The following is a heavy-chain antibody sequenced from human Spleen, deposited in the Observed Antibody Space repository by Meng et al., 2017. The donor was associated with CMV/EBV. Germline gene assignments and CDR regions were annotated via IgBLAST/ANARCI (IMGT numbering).Heavy chain of an antibody. CDR2: FYYSGST. D-gene: IGHD1-26*01. J-gene: IGHJ5*02. CDR1: SGSISNYY. Sequence: SETLSLTCTVSSGSISNYYWNWIRQSPGKGLEWIEYFYYSGSTIYNPSLKNRVTISVDKSKNQFSLSLTSVTAADTAVYYCARGEGPGGSYSNWFDPWGQGTLVTVSS. CDR3: ARGEGPGGSYSNWFDP. V-gene: IGHV4-59*12.